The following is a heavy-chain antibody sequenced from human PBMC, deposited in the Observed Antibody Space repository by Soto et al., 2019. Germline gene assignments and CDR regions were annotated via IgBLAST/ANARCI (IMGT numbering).Heavy chain of an antibody. Sequence: GESLKISCKGSGYSFTSYWIGWVRQMPGKGLEWMGIIYPGDSDTRYSPSFQGQVTISADKSISTAYLQWSSLKASDTAMYYCATQHHDYGDYSGYYYYYMDVWGKGTTVTVSS. J-gene: IGHJ6*03. CDR3: ATQHHDYGDYSGYYYYYMDV. CDR2: IYPGDSDT. V-gene: IGHV5-51*01. CDR1: GYSFTSYW. D-gene: IGHD4-17*01.